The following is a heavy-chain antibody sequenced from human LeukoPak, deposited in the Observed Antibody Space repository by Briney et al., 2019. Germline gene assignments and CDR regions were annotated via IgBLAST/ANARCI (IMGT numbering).Heavy chain of an antibody. CDR2: INPNSGGT. CDR1: GYTFTGYY. J-gene: IGHJ3*02. D-gene: IGHD3-22*01. Sequence: ASVKVSCKASGYTFTGYYMHWVRQAPGQGLEWMGWINPNSGGTNYAQKFQGRVTMTRDTSISTAYMELSRLRSDDTAVYYCARVGGFRHRRTYYYDSSGYSYAFDIWGQGTMVTVSS. CDR3: ARVGGFRHRRTYYYDSSGYSYAFDI. V-gene: IGHV1-2*02.